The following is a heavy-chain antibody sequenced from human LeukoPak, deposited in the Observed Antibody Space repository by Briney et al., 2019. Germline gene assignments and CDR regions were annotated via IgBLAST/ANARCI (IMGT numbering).Heavy chain of an antibody. CDR1: GGCINSYN. CDR2: IYYSGST. J-gene: IGHJ4*02. V-gene: IGHV4-59*01. Sequence: SETLSLTCTVSGGCINSYNWNWIRQPPGKGLEWIGDIYYSGSTNYNPSLKSRVTMSVDTSKKQFSLKLSSVTAADTAVYYCAREYYGSGGYSYFDHWGQGTLVTVSS. D-gene: IGHD3-22*01. CDR3: AREYYGSGGYSYFDH.